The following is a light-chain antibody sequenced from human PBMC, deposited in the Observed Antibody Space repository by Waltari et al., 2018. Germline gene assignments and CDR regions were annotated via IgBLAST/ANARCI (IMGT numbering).Light chain of an antibody. J-gene: IGLJ3*02. V-gene: IGLV4-69*01. Sequence: QLVLTQSPSASASLGASVKLTCTLSSGHSSTTIAWPQQHPEKGPRYLMKVNSDGSHSKGDEIPDRFSGSSSGAERYLTISSLQSEDEADYYCQTGGHGTWVFGGGTKLTVL. CDR3: QTGGHGTWV. CDR2: VNSDGSH. CDR1: SGHSSTT.